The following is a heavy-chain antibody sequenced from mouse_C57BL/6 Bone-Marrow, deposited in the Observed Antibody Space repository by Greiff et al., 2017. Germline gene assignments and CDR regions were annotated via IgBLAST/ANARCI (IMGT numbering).Heavy chain of an antibody. Sequence: QVQLQQPGAELVRPGTSVKLSCKASGYTFTSYWMHWVKQRPGQGLEWIGVIDPSDSYTNYNQKFKGKATLTVDTSSSTAYMQLSSLTSEDSAVYYCARPTVVEDYFDYWGQGTTLTGSS. J-gene: IGHJ2*01. V-gene: IGHV1-59*01. CDR3: ARPTVVEDYFDY. CDR2: IDPSDSYT. D-gene: IGHD1-1*01. CDR1: GYTFTSYW.